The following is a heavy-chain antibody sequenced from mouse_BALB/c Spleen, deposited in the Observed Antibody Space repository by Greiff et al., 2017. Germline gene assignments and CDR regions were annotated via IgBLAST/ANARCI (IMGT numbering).Heavy chain of an antibody. D-gene: IGHD1-1*01. CDR1: GDSITSGY. V-gene: IGHV3-8*02. CDR3: ARSFYYYGSSEAWFAY. Sequence: DVQLQESGPSLVKPSQSLSLTCSVTGDSITSGYWNWIRKFPGNKLEYMGYISYSGSTYYNPSLKSRISIIRDTSKNQYYLQLNSVTTEDTATYYCARSFYYYGSSEAWFAYWGQGTLVTVSA. CDR2: ISYSGST. J-gene: IGHJ3*01.